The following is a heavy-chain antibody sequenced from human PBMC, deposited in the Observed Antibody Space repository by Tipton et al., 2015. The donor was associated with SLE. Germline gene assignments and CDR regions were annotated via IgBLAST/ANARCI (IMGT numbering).Heavy chain of an antibody. V-gene: IGHV3-74*01. CDR3: ARGFYSSSWYRY. J-gene: IGHJ4*02. CDR2: INTDESDM. CDR1: GFPFSGYW. Sequence: SLRLSCAASGFPFSGYWMHWVRQAPGKGLVWVSRINTDESDMSYADSVKGRFTISRDNARNTLFLQMNSLRAEDTAVYYCARGFYSSSWYRYWGQGTLVTVSS. D-gene: IGHD6-13*01.